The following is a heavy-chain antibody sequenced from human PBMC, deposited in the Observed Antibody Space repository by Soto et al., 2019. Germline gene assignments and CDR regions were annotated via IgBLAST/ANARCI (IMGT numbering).Heavy chain of an antibody. J-gene: IGHJ6*03. V-gene: IGHV1-18*01. CDR2: ISAYNGNT. D-gene: IGHD3-16*01. Sequence: QVPLVQSGAEVKKPGASVKVSCKASGYTFTSYGISWVRQAPGQGLEWMGWISAYNGNTNYAQKLQGRVTMTTDTSTSTVYMTVRSPRSDDTAVHYCARGGYYDYIWGSSHPSYYYYMDVWGKGTTVTVSS. CDR1: GYTFTSYG. CDR3: ARGGYYDYIWGSSHPSYYYYMDV.